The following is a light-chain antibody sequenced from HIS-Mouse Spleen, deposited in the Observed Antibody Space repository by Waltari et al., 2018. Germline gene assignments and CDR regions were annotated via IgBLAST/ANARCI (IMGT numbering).Light chain of an antibody. J-gene: IGLJ2*01. CDR1: SLRSYY. V-gene: IGLV3-19*01. CDR2: GTN. CDR3: NSRDSSGNHVV. Sequence: SSELTQDPAVSVALGQTVRITCPGDSLRSYYASWYQQKPGQAPVLVIYGTNNRPSGGPDRFSGSSSGNTASLTITGAQAEDEADYCCNSRDSSGNHVVFGGGTKLTVL.